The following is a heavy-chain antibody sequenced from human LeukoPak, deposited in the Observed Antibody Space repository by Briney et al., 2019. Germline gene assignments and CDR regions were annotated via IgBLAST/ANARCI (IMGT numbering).Heavy chain of an antibody. J-gene: IGHJ4*02. D-gene: IGHD3-9*01. CDR3: ARGIRDVLTGYYKSGLTYYLDY. CDR1: GGSISSYY. V-gene: IGHV4-59*01. Sequence: PSETLSLTCTVSGGSISSYYWSWIRQPPGKGLEWIGCIYDSGSTNYNPSLKSRVTISVDTSKNQFSLKLSSVTAADTAVYYCARGIRDVLTGYYKSGLTYYLDYWGQGTLVTVSP. CDR2: IYDSGST.